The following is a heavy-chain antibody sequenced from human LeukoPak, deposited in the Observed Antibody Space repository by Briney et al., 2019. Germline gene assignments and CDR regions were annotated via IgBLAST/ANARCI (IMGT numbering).Heavy chain of an antibody. CDR3: ARHAVEAASRWFDP. V-gene: IGHV4-39*01. D-gene: IGHD1-1*01. CDR1: GDSISSSHYC. Sequence: SETLSLTCTVSGDSISSSHYCWGWVRQPPGTGLEWVGSIYYSGSTYYNPSLKSRVTMSVDTSKKQFSLKLSSVTAADTAVYYCARHAVEAASRWFDPWGQGTLVTVSS. CDR2: IYYSGST. J-gene: IGHJ5*02.